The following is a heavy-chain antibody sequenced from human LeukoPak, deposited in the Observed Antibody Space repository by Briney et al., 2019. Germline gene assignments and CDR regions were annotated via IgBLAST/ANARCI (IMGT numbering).Heavy chain of an antibody. CDR3: ALGVAEDVLDI. Sequence: PSETLSLTCAVSVGSISSGNWWSWTRQPPGKGLEWIGSIYYSGSTYYNPSLKSRVTIFVDTSKNQFSLKLSSVTAADTAVYYCALGVAEDVLDIWGQGTMVTVSS. CDR1: VGSISSGNW. V-gene: IGHV4-39*01. CDR2: IYYSGST. J-gene: IGHJ3*02.